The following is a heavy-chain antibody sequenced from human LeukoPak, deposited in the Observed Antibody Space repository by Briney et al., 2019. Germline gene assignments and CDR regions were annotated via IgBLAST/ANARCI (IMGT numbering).Heavy chain of an antibody. V-gene: IGHV3-48*03. CDR1: GFTFSSYE. CDR2: ISSSGSTI. D-gene: IGHD1-1*01. Sequence: PGGSLRLSCAASGFTFSSYEMNWVRQAPGKGLEWVSYISSSGSTIYYADSVKGRFTISRDNAKKSLYLQMNSLRAEDTAVYYCTRDKQQLDDYWGQGTLVTVSS. CDR3: TRDKQQLDDY. J-gene: IGHJ4*02.